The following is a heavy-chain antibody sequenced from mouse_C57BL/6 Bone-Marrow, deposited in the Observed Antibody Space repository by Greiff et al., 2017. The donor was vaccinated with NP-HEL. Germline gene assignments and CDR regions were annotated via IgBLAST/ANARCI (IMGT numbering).Heavy chain of an antibody. CDR2: IDPANGNT. D-gene: IGHD2-1*01. CDR1: GFTFTNSY. Sequence: VQLQQSVAELVRPGASVKLSCTASGFTFTNSYMHWVKQRPEQGLEWIGRIDPANGNTKYDPKFKGKATITVDTSSNTAYMQLSSLTSEDTAVYACDGSHYGSYVGYWGQGTTVTVSS. V-gene: IGHV14-3*01. J-gene: IGHJ2*01. CDR3: DGSHYGSYVGY.